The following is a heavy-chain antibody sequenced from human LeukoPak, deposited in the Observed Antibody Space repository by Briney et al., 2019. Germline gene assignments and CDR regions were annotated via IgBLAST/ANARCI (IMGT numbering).Heavy chain of an antibody. CDR2: IYFTGTA. CDR3: ARKDGDY. Sequence: KTSETLSLTCTVSGTSLSPFHWTGFRQPAGQRLEWIGLIYFTGTATLDPSLRSRVAMSVDLAKNQLFLKLASMTAADTAMYYCARKDGDYWGQGTLVSVSS. J-gene: IGHJ4*02. CDR1: GTSLSPFH. V-gene: IGHV4-4*07.